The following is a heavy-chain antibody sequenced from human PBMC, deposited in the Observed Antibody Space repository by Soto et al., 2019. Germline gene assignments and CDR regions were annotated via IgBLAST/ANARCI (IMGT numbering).Heavy chain of an antibody. V-gene: IGHV3-33*01. CDR3: ARDYFPWFGAMSSDYGY. Sequence: QVQLVESGGGVVQPGRSLRLSCAASGFTFSSYGMHWVRQAPGKGLEWVAVIWYDGSNKYYADSVKGRITISRDNSKNTLYLEMNRLRDEDTAGYYCARDYFPWFGAMSSDYGYGGQGTLVTVS. CDR2: IWYDGSNK. CDR1: GFTFSSYG. J-gene: IGHJ4*02. D-gene: IGHD3-10*01.